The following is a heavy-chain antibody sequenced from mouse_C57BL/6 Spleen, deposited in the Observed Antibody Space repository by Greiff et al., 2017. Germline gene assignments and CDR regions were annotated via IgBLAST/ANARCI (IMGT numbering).Heavy chain of an antibody. CDR2: ISSGGSYT. J-gene: IGHJ1*03. D-gene: IGHD1-1*01. CDR1: GFTFSSYG. CDR3: ARHSTTVWYFDV. V-gene: IGHV5-6*01. Sequence: EVQGVESGGDLVKPGGSLKLSCAASGFTFSSYGMSWVRQTPDKRLEWVATISSGGSYTYYPDSVKGRFTISRDNAKNTLYLQMSSLKSEDTAMYYCARHSTTVWYFDVWGTGTTVTVSS.